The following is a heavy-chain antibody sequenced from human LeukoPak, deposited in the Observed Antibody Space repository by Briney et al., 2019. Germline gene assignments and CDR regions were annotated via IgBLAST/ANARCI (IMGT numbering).Heavy chain of an antibody. CDR2: ISGSGGIA. CDR1: GFTFSSYA. Sequence: GGSLRLSCAASGFTFSSYAMTWVRQAPGKGLEWVSSISGSGGIAYYTGSIKGHFTISRDDSKNTLYLQMNSLRVEDSALYYCARVTGPTSYGPVDYWGQGTLVTVSS. J-gene: IGHJ4*02. D-gene: IGHD2-8*02. CDR3: ARVTGPTSYGPVDY. V-gene: IGHV3-23*01.